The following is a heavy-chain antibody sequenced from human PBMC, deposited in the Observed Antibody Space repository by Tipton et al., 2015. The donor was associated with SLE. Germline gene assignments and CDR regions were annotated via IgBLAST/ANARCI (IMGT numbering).Heavy chain of an antibody. CDR3: ATWPLYCSGGSCYQRYGMDV. CDR1: GDSIRNVDYF. D-gene: IGHD2-15*01. Sequence: TLSLTCTVSGDSIRNVDYFWNWIRQSPGKGLEWIGSIYYSGSTYYNPSLKSRVTISVDTSKNQFSLKLSSVTAADTALYYCATWPLYCSGGSCYQRYGMDVWGQGTTVTVSS. J-gene: IGHJ6*02. V-gene: IGHV4-30-2*03. CDR2: IYYSGST.